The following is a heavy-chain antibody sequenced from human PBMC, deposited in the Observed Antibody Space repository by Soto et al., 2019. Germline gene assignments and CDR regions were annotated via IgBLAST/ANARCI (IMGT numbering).Heavy chain of an antibody. CDR2: ISSSGTT. CDR3: ARLRNHYFMDA. V-gene: IGHV4-59*08. Sequence: QVQLPESGPGLVRPSETLSLTCSVSDGSISGLYWTWVRQSPGKGLEWIGWISSSGTTNYNPSLKSRVAFSVDTSKNQFSLKLTSVTAADTAIYYCARLRNHYFMDAWGKGTTVAVSS. D-gene: IGHD1-1*01. J-gene: IGHJ6*03. CDR1: DGSISGLY.